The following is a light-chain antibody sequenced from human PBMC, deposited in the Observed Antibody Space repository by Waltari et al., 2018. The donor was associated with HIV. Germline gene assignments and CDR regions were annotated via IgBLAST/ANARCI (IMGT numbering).Light chain of an antibody. CDR3: SSYTSSSTRV. CDR2: DVS. V-gene: IGLV2-14*01. Sequence: QSALPQPSSVSGSPGQSVTIHCTGTSSDVGWYNYVFWYQQHPGKAPKLMIYDVSNRPSGVSNRFSGSKSGNTASLTISGLQAEDEADYYCSSYTSSSTRVFGTGTKVTVL. CDR1: SSDVGWYNY. J-gene: IGLJ1*01.